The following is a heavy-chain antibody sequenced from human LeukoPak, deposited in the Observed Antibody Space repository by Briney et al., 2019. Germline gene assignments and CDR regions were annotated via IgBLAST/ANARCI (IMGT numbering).Heavy chain of an antibody. CDR1: GYSFSSYW. Sequence: GESLKISCKRSGYSFSSYWIGLVSQMPLKGMTWMGMIYPAASDTRYSPSCQGQVTISADKSINTAYLQWSSLKAADTAMYYCASGSYSWYFDNWGQGSLVTVSA. CDR3: ASGSYSWYFDN. J-gene: IGHJ4*02. D-gene: IGHD2-15*01. CDR2: IYPAASDT. V-gene: IGHV5-51*01.